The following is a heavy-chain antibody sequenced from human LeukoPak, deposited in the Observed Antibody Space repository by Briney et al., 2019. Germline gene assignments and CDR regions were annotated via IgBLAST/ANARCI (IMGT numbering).Heavy chain of an antibody. CDR2: IFYSGST. CDR3: ARQDY. V-gene: IGHV4-39*01. J-gene: IGHJ4*02. Sequence: SETLSLTCTVSGGSISSRSYYWGWLRQPPGKGLEWIASIFYSGSTYHNPSLKSRVTISVDTSKSQFSLKLSSVTAADTAVYFCARQDYWGQGTLVTVSS. CDR1: GGSISSRSYY.